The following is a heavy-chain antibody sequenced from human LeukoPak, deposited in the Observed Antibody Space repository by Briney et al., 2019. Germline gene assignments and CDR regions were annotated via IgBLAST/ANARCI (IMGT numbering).Heavy chain of an antibody. Sequence: GGSLRLSCAASGFTFSSYAMHWVRQAPGKGLEWVAAISYDGSNKYYADSVKRRFTIYRDNSKNTLYLQMNSLRAEDTAVYYCARDGGSGLLYYFDYWGQGTLVTVSS. CDR3: ARDGGSGLLYYFDY. CDR2: ISYDGSNK. CDR1: GFTFSSYA. V-gene: IGHV3-30*04. D-gene: IGHD3-16*01. J-gene: IGHJ4*02.